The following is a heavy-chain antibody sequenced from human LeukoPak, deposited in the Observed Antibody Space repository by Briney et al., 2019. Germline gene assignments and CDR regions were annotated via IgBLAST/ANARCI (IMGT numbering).Heavy chain of an antibody. CDR3: AKDRGSSDAFDI. CDR2: INPRSGGT. CDR1: GYTFIGYS. J-gene: IGHJ3*02. V-gene: IGHV1-2*02. Sequence: ASVKVSCKASGYTFIGYSMHWVRQAPGQGLEWVGWINPRSGGTNYAQKFQGRVTMTRDTSVYTVYMELSRLTSDDTAVYYCAKDRGSSDAFDIWGQGTMVTVSS.